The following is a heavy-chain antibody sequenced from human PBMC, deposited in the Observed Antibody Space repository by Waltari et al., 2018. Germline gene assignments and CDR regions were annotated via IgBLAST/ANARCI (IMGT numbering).Heavy chain of an antibody. J-gene: IGHJ3*01. Sequence: EVQLVQSGPEVKKSGESLRISCQVSGYSFISYWIAWVRQMPGKGLEYMGIIWPVDSDTRYSPSFQGQVIISVDKSIGTAYLQLNTLKASDTAMYYCARPRRGRDAFDVWGPGTTVTVSS. CDR2: IWPVDSDT. CDR3: ARPRRGRDAFDV. CDR1: GYSFISYW. D-gene: IGHD3-10*01. V-gene: IGHV5-51*03.